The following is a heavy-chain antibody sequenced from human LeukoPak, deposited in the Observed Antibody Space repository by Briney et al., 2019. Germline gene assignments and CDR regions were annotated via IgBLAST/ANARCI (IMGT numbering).Heavy chain of an antibody. V-gene: IGHV3-23*01. CDR3: AKVLLAVTTGGFDY. D-gene: IGHD4-17*01. CDR2: ISGSGGST. CDR1: GFTFSSYA. J-gene: IGHJ4*02. Sequence: PGGSLRLSCAASGFTFSSYAMSWVRQAPGKGLEWVSAISGSGGSTYYADSVKGRFTISRDNSKNTLYLRMNSLRAEDTAVYYCAKVLLAVTTGGFDYWGQGTLVTVSS.